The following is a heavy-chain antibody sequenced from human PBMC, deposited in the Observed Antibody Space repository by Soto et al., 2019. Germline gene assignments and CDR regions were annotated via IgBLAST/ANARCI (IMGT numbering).Heavy chain of an antibody. J-gene: IGHJ4*02. CDR1: GGSFSGYY. CDR3: ARVNQPPQIIAAAGRFDY. CDR2: INHSGST. Sequence: SETLSLTCAVYGGSFSGYYWSWIRQPPGKGLEWIGEINHSGSTNYNPSLKSRVTISVDTSKNQFSLKLSSVTAADTAVYYCARVNQPPQIIAAAGRFDYWGQGTLVTVSS. V-gene: IGHV4-34*01. D-gene: IGHD6-13*01.